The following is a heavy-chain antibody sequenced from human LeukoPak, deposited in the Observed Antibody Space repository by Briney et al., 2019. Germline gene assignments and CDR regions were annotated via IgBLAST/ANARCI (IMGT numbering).Heavy chain of an antibody. V-gene: IGHV3-21*01. D-gene: IGHD2-2*01. CDR1: GFTFSSYS. CDR3: ARGAGYCSSTSCYQDYYMDV. J-gene: IGHJ6*03. Sequence: GGSLRLSCAASGFTFSSYSMNWVRQAPRKGLEWVSSISSSSSYIYYADSVKGRFTISRDNAKNSLYLQMNSLRAEDTAVYYCARGAGYCSSTSCYQDYYMDVWGKGTTVTVSS. CDR2: ISSSSSYI.